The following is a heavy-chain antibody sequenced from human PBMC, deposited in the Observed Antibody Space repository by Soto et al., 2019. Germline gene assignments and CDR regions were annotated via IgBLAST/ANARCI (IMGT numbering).Heavy chain of an antibody. CDR1: GGTFGSYA. J-gene: IGHJ4*02. D-gene: IGHD2-2*01. V-gene: IGHV1-69*12. CDR2: IIPTFGTS. Sequence: QVQLVQSGAEVKKPGSSVKVSCKSSGGTFGSYAISWVRQAPGRGLEWMGVIIPTFGTSNHAQKIQGRVTFHAYESTTLVSMELSSLTSEDTAFYYCAKLVSCIRTTCHADYWCQGTLVTVSS. CDR3: AKLVSCIRTTCHADY.